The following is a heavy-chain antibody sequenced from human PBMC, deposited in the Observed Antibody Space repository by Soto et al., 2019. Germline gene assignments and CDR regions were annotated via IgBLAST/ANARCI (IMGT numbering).Heavy chain of an antibody. D-gene: IGHD6-19*01. CDR3: ARSIAVAGITYYFDY. V-gene: IGHV4-59*12. CDR2: IYYSGST. CDR1: GGSISDYY. Sequence: PSETLSLTCTVSGGSISDYYWTWIRQPPGKGLEWIGYIYYSGSTNYNPSLKSRVTISVDTSKNQFSLKLSSVTAADTAVYYCARSIAVAGITYYFDYWGQGNLVTVSS. J-gene: IGHJ4*02.